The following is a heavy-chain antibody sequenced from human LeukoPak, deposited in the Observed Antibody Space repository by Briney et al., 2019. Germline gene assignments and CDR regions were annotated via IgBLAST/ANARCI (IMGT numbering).Heavy chain of an antibody. J-gene: IGHJ3*02. D-gene: IGHD1-26*01. Sequence: PSETLSLTCAVYGGSFSGYYWSWIRQPPGKGLEWIGEINHSGSTNYNPSLKSRFTISVDTSKNQFSLKLSSVTAADTAVYYCARGGKNDAFDIWGQGTMVTVSS. V-gene: IGHV4-34*01. CDR1: GGSFSGYY. CDR3: ARGGKNDAFDI. CDR2: INHSGST.